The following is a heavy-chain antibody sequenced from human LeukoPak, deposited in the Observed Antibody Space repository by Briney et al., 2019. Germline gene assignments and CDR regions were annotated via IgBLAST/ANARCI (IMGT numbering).Heavy chain of an antibody. CDR2: VYYRGSA. Sequence: SETLSLTCTVSGASIHDDHFTWIRQPPGRGLEWIGFVYYRGSAKYNPSLESRVTISVDTSKRQISLILKSVTAADTAVYYCGRNFEASSTWYIQYWGQGSLVTVSS. D-gene: IGHD2-2*01. CDR3: GRNFEASSTWYIQY. J-gene: IGHJ1*01. CDR1: GASIHDDH. V-gene: IGHV4-59*12.